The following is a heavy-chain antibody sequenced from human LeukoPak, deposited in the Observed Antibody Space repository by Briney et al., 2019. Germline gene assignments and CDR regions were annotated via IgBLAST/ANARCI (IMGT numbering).Heavy chain of an antibody. Sequence: PGGSLRLSCAASGFRFSDFSINWVRQAPGKGLEWVSYISSSDNIYYADSVKGRFTISRDNAKNSVWLQMNSLRVEDTAVYHCGRGSGDYGGVDFLGQGTLVTVSS. CDR3: GRGSGDYGGVDF. D-gene: IGHD4-17*01. CDR1: GFRFSDFS. CDR2: ISSSDNI. J-gene: IGHJ4*02. V-gene: IGHV3-48*01.